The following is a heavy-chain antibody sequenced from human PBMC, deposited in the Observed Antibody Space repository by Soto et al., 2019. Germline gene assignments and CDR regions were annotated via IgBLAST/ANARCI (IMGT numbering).Heavy chain of an antibody. D-gene: IGHD2-2*01. V-gene: IGHV3-21*01. CDR3: AREDSIIIPAVSDF. CDR1: GFYFNNYG. Sequence: GGSLRLSCAVSGFYFNNYGINWVRQPPGKGLGWVSSVSKSDYTYYSDSVRGRFTIYRDNAKNSVSLQMNSLRAEDTAVYYCAREDSIIIPAVSDFWGQGTLVTVSS. CDR2: VSKSDYT. J-gene: IGHJ4*02.